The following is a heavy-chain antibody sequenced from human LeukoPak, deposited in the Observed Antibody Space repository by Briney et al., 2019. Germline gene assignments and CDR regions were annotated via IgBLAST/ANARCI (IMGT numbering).Heavy chain of an antibody. J-gene: IGHJ6*03. D-gene: IGHD2-2*01. CDR2: VDTDGSTV. V-gene: IGHV3-74*01. CDR1: GFTFSAYW. CDR3: ARRNPSCYGRQCYYYVDV. Sequence: PGGSLRLSCAASGFTFSAYWMNWVRQGPGKGLVWVARVDTDGSTVNYADSVKGRFTISRDNAKNTLYLQMNSLRADDTAVYYCARRNPSCYGRQCYYYVDVWGRGTPVTVSS.